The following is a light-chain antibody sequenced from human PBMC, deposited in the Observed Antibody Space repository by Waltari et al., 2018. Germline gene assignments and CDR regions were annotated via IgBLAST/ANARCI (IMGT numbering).Light chain of an antibody. J-gene: IGKJ5*01. V-gene: IGKV3-11*01. CDR1: QSVDTS. CDR2: DAS. CDR3: QQHSNWPPSIT. Sequence: EVVLTQSPAALSLSPGERASLSCRASQSVDTSLAWYQQTPAQAPRLVIYDASKRATGIPPRFSGSGSGTDFTLTISSLEPEDFTVYYCQQHSNWPPSITFGQGTRLE.